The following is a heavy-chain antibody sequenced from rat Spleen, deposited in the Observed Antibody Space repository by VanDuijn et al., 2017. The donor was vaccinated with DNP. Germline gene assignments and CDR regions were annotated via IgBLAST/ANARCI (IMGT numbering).Heavy chain of an antibody. D-gene: IGHD1-8*01. CDR1: GFSLTDFT. Sequence: QVQLKESGPGLVQPSQTLSLTCTVSGFSLTDFTVSWVRQPPGKGLEWIATISSGGSTYYNSALRSRLSISRDTSKSQVFLNMNSLQSEDTANYYCAKDRGTVATGAMDAWGQGTSVTVSS. J-gene: IGHJ4*01. CDR3: AKDRGTVATGAMDA. V-gene: IGHV2-6*01. CDR2: ISSGGST.